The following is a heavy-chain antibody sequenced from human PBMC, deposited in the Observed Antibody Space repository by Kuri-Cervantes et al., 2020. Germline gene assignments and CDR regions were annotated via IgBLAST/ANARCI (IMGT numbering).Heavy chain of an antibody. CDR3: AKDGVYSSSTYYFDY. J-gene: IGHJ4*02. Sequence: GESLKISCAASGFTFSSHAMSWVRQAPGKGLEWVSAISGSGGSTYYADSVKGRFTISRDNSKNTLYLQMNSLRAEDTAVYYCAKDGVYSSSTYYFDYWGQGTLVTVSS. D-gene: IGHD6-6*01. CDR2: ISGSGGST. V-gene: IGHV3-23*01. CDR1: GFTFSSHA.